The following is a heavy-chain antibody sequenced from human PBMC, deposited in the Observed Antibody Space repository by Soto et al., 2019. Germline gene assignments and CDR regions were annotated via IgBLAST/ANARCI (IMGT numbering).Heavy chain of an antibody. D-gene: IGHD6-19*01. CDR2: IYPGDTDN. CDR1: GSSFTSYW. J-gene: IGHJ4*02. CDR3: ARHAAYSTGWYPFDC. V-gene: IGHV5-51*01. Sequence: PGESLETSCKGSGSSFTSYWIGWVRPIPGKGLGWVGIIYPGDTDNRYSPSCQGQVTIAADKSISTAYLQRSSLKASDTAMYYCARHAAYSTGWYPFDCWGQGTLVTVSS.